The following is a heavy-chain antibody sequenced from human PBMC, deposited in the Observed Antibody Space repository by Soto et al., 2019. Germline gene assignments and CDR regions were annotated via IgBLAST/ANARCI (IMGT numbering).Heavy chain of an antibody. J-gene: IGHJ3*02. V-gene: IGHV4-39*01. Sequence: SETLSLTCTVSGGSISSSSYYWGWIRQPPGKGLEWIGSIYYSGSTYYNPSLKSRVTISVDTSKNQFSLKLSSVTAADTAVYYCARTDEIVLTVYADGMEAFDIWGQGTMVTVSS. CDR3: ARTDEIVLTVYADGMEAFDI. D-gene: IGHD2-8*01. CDR2: IYYSGST. CDR1: GGSISSSSYY.